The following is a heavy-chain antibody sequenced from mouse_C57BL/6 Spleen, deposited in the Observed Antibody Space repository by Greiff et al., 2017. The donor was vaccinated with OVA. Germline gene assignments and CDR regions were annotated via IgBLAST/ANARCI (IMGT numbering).Heavy chain of an antibody. D-gene: IGHD4-1*01. Sequence: QVQLQQPGAELVMPGASVKLSCKASGYTFTSYWMHWVKQRPGQGLEWIGEIDPSDSYTNYNQKFKGKSTLTVDKSSSTAYMQLSSLTSEDSAVDYCARRELGSFDYWGQGTTLTVSS. V-gene: IGHV1-69*01. CDR1: GYTFTSYW. J-gene: IGHJ2*01. CDR3: ARRELGSFDY. CDR2: IDPSDSYT.